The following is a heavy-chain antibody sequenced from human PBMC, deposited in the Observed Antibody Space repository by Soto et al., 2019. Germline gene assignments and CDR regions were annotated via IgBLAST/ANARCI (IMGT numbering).Heavy chain of an antibody. CDR1: GYTFTSYY. J-gene: IGHJ6*02. Sequence: EASVKVSCKASGYTFTSYYMHWVRQAPGQGLEWMGIINPSGGSTSYAQKFQGRVTMTRDTSTSTVYMELSSLRSEDTAVYYCAREGYSYGGSDGMDVWGQGTTVTVSS. CDR2: INPSGGST. CDR3: AREGYSYGGSDGMDV. V-gene: IGHV1-46*01. D-gene: IGHD5-18*01.